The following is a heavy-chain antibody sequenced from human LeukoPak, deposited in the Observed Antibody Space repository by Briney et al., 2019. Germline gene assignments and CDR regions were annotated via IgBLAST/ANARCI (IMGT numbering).Heavy chain of an antibody. CDR3: AKSYGYGDYRAEYFQH. CDR1: GFTFDDYA. J-gene: IGHJ1*01. D-gene: IGHD4-17*01. Sequence: GGSLRLSCAASGFTFDDYAMHWVRQAPGKGLEWVSGISWNSGSIGYADSVKGRFTISRDNAKNSLYLQMNSLRAEDTALYYCAKSYGYGDYRAEYFQHWGQGTLVTVSS. CDR2: ISWNSGSI. V-gene: IGHV3-9*01.